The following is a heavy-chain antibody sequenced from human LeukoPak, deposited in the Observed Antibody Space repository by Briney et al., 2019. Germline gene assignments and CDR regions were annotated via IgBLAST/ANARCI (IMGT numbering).Heavy chain of an antibody. CDR3: ARVNCSSTSCRSKFLDY. CDR2: MNPNSANT. Sequence: GASVKVSCKASGYTFTNYDINWVRQATGQGLEWMGWMNPNSANTGYAQKFQGRVTMTRNTSISTAYMELSSLRSEDTAVYYSARVNCSSTSCRSKFLDYWGQGTLVTVSS. CDR1: GYTFTNYD. D-gene: IGHD2-2*01. J-gene: IGHJ4*02. V-gene: IGHV1-8*01.